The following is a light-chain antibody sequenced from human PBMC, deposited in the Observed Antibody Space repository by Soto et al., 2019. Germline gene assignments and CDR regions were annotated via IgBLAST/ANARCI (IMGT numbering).Light chain of an antibody. CDR2: DAS. CDR1: QSISSW. V-gene: IGKV1-5*01. Sequence: DIQMTQSPSTLSASVVDSVTITCLASQSISSWLAWYQQKQGKAPKLVIYDASSLESGVPSRFSGSGSGTEVNLTISSLQTEDFATYFCQQKYRLPRTFGQGTKVDIK. J-gene: IGKJ1*01. CDR3: QQKYRLPRT.